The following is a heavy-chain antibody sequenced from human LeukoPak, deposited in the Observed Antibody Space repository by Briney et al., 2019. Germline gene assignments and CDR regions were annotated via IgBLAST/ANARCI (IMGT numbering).Heavy chain of an antibody. J-gene: IGHJ4*02. D-gene: IGHD3-10*01. CDR3: ARGSGGGCFDY. CDR2: TYYGSKWYN. V-gene: IGHV6-1*01. Sequence: SQTLSLTCAISGDSVSSTSAAWHWIRQSPSRGLEWLGRTYYGSKWYNDYAVSVKSRITINPDTSKNQFSLHLNSVTPEDTALYYCARGSGGGCFDYWGQGTLVIVSS. CDR1: GDSVSSTSAA.